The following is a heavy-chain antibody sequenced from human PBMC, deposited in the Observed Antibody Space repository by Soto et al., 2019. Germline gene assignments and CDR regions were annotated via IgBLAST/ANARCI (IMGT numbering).Heavy chain of an antibody. D-gene: IGHD3-10*01. J-gene: IGHJ6*02. Sequence: QLQLQESGPGLVKPSETLSLTCTVSGGSISSISSYWGWIRQPPGKGLEWIGNAYYSGSTYSNPSLQSRLTISADTSKNKFSLKLSSVTAADTAVYFCARQSEYYYASGRAAPLYGMDVWGQGTTVTVSS. CDR2: AYYSGST. CDR1: GGSISSISSY. V-gene: IGHV4-39*01. CDR3: ARQSEYYYASGRAAPLYGMDV.